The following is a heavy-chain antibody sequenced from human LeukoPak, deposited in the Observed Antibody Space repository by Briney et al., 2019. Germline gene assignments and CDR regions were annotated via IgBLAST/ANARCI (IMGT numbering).Heavy chain of an antibody. V-gene: IGHV1-2*04. CDR2: INPNSGGT. J-gene: IGHJ4*02. Sequence: ASVKVSCKASGYTFTGYYMHWVRQAPGQGLEWMGRINPNSGGTNYAQKFQGWVTMTRDTSISAAYMELSRLRSDDTAVYYCATADYYCSGGSCYLYCFDYWGQGTLVTVSS. D-gene: IGHD2-15*01. CDR1: GYTFTGYY. CDR3: ATADYYCSGGSCYLYCFDY.